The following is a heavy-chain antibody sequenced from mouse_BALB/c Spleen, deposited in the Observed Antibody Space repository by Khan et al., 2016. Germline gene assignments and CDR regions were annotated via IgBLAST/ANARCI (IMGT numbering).Heavy chain of an antibody. J-gene: IGHJ3*01. CDR1: GYSITSDYA. D-gene: IGHD1-1*01. Sequence: EVQLQESGPGLVKPSQSLSLTCSVTGYSITSDYAWNWLRQFPGSKLEWMGYITYSGSTSYNPSLKSRISITRDTSKNQFFLQLNSVTTEDTATXYCAREYYGSSFFDYWGQGTLVTVSA. V-gene: IGHV3-2*02. CDR3: AREYYGSSFFDY. CDR2: ITYSGST.